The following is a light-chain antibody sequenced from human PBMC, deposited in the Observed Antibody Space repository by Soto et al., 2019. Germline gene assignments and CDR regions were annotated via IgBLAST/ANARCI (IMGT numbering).Light chain of an antibody. CDR1: QSLLYSNGYNY. CDR2: LGS. V-gene: IGKV2-28*01. CDR3: MQALQTPLT. J-gene: IGKJ4*01. Sequence: DSVMTQSPLSLPVTPGEPASISCRSSQSLLYSNGYNYLDWYLQKPGQSPQLLIYLGSNRASGVPDRFSGSGSGTDFTLKISRVEAEDVGVYYCMQALQTPLTFGGGTKVDIK.